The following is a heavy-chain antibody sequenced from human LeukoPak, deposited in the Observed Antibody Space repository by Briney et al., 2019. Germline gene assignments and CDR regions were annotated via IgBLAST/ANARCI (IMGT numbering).Heavy chain of an antibody. Sequence: GGSLRLSCEASGFSFSRYNMNWVRQAPGKGLEWVAYITGSSSSIYYADSVKGRFTISRDNAKNSLYLQMNSLRAEDTAVYYCATAGTPDYWGQGTLVTVSS. D-gene: IGHD6-13*01. CDR1: GFSFSRYN. CDR3: ATAGTPDY. CDR2: ITGSSSSI. J-gene: IGHJ4*02. V-gene: IGHV3-48*01.